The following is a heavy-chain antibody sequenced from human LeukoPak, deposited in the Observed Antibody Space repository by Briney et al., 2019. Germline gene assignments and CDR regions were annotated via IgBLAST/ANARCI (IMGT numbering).Heavy chain of an antibody. D-gene: IGHD2-15*01. CDR1: GASISSYH. CDR2: IYISGST. V-gene: IGHV4-4*07. J-gene: IGHJ4*02. Sequence: KPSETRSLTCTVSGASISSYHWIWIRQPAGKGLEWIGRIYISGSTNYNPSLKSLVTMSIATSKNQFSLKLRSVAAADTAVYYCARDGLYTSGYSYFDYWGQGTLVTVSS. CDR3: ARDGLYTSGYSYFDY.